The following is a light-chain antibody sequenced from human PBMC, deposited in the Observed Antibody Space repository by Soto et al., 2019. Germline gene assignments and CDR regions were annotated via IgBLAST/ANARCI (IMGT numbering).Light chain of an antibody. CDR3: ASFTTSSLWV. J-gene: IGLJ3*02. Sequence: QSALTQPASVSGSPGQSITISCTGTSSDIGAYNYVSWFQQYPGKAPNLMIYEVNKRPSGVSSRFSGSRSGNTASLTISGLQAEDEADYYCASFTTSSLWVFGGGTKVTVL. CDR2: EVN. V-gene: IGLV2-14*01. CDR1: SSDIGAYNY.